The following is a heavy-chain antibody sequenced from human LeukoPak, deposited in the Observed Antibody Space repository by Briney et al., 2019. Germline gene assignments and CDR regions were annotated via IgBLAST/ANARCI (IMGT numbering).Heavy chain of an antibody. CDR2: ISDTGKT. Sequence: SETLSLTCSVSGASLSSYYWDWLRQTPGKGLEWISYISDTGKTESNLSLGRRVSISLDTSKKHFSLRLRSVTAADSAVYYCATGYYEPFATWGPGILVTVSS. D-gene: IGHD2/OR15-2a*01. CDR1: GASLSSYY. J-gene: IGHJ5*02. CDR3: ATGYYEPFAT. V-gene: IGHV4-59*01.